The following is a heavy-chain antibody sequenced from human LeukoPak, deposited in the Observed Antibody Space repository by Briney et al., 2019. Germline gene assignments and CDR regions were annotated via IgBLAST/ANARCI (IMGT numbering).Heavy chain of an antibody. CDR1: GFTFSRFT. CDR2: MSHDGSNK. J-gene: IGHJ4*02. Sequence: GGSLRLSCAASGFTFSRFTMHWVRQAPGKGLEWVAVMSHDGSNKYYGDSVKGRFTISRDNSKNTLYLQMNSLRAEDTAVYYCAKLDSSGWSRPFDYWGQGTLVTVSS. D-gene: IGHD6-19*01. CDR3: AKLDSSGWSRPFDY. V-gene: IGHV3-30*18.